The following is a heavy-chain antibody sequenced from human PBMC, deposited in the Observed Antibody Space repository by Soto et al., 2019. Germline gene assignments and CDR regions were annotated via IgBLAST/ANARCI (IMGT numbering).Heavy chain of an antibody. Sequence: GESLKISCKGSGYSFTSYWIGWVRQMPGKGLEWMGIIYPGDSDTRYSPSFQGQVTISADKSISTAYLQWSSLKASDTAMYYCSKVVAAAHGYFQHWGQGTLVTVPS. J-gene: IGHJ1*01. D-gene: IGHD2-2*01. CDR1: GYSFTSYW. CDR3: SKVVAAAHGYFQH. CDR2: IYPGDSDT. V-gene: IGHV5-51*01.